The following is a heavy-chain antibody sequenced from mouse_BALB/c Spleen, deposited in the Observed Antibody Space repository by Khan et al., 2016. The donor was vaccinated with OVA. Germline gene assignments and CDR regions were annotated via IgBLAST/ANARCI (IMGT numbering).Heavy chain of an antibody. CDR2: IWGGGST. Sequence: VELVESGPGLVAPSQSLSITCTVSGFSLTDYGVSWIRQPPGKGLEWLGVIWGGGSTYYNSTLKSRLSIRKDNSKSQVFLKMNSLQTDDTAMYYCAKEDYGSSSFDYWGQGTTLTVSS. J-gene: IGHJ2*01. CDR1: GFSLTDYG. V-gene: IGHV2-6-5*01. CDR3: AKEDYGSSSFDY. D-gene: IGHD1-1*01.